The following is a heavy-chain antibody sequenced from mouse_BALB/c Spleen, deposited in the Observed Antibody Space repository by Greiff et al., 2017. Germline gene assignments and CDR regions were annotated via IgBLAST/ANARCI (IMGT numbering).Heavy chain of an antibody. J-gene: IGHJ2*01. CDR3: ARWFDGYRGGFDY. Sequence: QVQLQHSGAELVKPGASVKLSCKASGYTFTSYYMYWVKQRPGQGLEWIGEINPSNGGTNFNEKFKGKATLTSDKSSSTAYMELSSLTSEDSAVYYCARWFDGYRGGFDYWGQGTTLTVSS. CDR2: INPSNGGT. CDR1: GYTFTSYY. V-gene: IGHV1-53*01. D-gene: IGHD1-2*01.